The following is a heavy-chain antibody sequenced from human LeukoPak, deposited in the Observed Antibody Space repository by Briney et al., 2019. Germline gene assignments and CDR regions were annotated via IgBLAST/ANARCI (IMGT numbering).Heavy chain of an antibody. D-gene: IGHD3-16*01. V-gene: IGHV1-46*01. CDR3: TRLGESHFDY. Sequence: ASVKVCCKASGYSFTSYYVHWVRQAPGQGLEWMGIINPGNGDTVYAQKFQGRVTMTRDTSTSTVDMELNSLTSDNTAVYYCTRLGESHFDYWGQGTLVSVSS. J-gene: IGHJ4*02. CDR1: GYSFTSYY. CDR2: INPGNGDT.